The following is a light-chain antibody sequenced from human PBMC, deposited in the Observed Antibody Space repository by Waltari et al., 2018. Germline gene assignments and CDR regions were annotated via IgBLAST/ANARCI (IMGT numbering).Light chain of an antibody. Sequence: EILLTQSPGTLSLSPGERATLSCRASQNVGKNYLGWYQQRPGQPPRLLIFGAYNRATGIPDRFSGSGSGTDFTLTISRLESEDFAVYFCQQYASPPITFGQGTRLE. CDR1: QNVGKNY. J-gene: IGKJ5*01. CDR3: QQYASPPIT. CDR2: GAY. V-gene: IGKV3-20*01.